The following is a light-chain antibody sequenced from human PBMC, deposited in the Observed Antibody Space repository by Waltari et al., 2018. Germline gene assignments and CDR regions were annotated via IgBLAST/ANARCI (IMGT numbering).Light chain of an antibody. CDR1: NIGTTS. Sequence: SYVLTQPPSVSVAPGKTARISCGGNNIGTTSVHWYQQKPGQAPVLVIYHDSDRPSGMPERFSGSNSGNTATLTISRVEAGDEADYYCQVWNSSSDHRVFGGGTKLTVL. V-gene: IGLV3-21*04. CDR2: HDS. CDR3: QVWNSSSDHRV. J-gene: IGLJ3*02.